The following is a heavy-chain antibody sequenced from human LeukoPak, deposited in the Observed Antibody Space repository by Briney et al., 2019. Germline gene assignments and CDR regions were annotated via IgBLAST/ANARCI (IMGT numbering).Heavy chain of an antibody. CDR3: ARAAVAGTFSYFDY. V-gene: IGHV5-51*01. CDR1: GYSFTTYW. J-gene: IGHJ4*02. Sequence: GESLKISCKGSGYSFTTYWIAWVRQMPGKGLEWMGIIYPGDSDTRYSPSFQGQVTISADKSISTTYLQWSSLKASDTAMYYCARAAVAGTFSYFDYWGQGTLVTVSS. CDR2: IYPGDSDT. D-gene: IGHD6-19*01.